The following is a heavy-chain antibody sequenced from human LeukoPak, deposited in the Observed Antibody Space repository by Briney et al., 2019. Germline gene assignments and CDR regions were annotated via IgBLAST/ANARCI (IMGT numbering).Heavy chain of an antibody. CDR1: GGSISSSRYY. D-gene: IGHD3-22*01. CDR3: ARDWASTYDSSGYYYNWFDP. V-gene: IGHV4-61*05. Sequence: SETLSLTCTVSGGSISSSRYYWGWIRQPPGKGLEWIGYIYYSGSTNYNPSLKCRVTISVDTSKNQFSLKLSSVTAADTAVYYCARDWASTYDSSGYYYNWFDPWGQGTLVTVSS. CDR2: IYYSGST. J-gene: IGHJ5*02.